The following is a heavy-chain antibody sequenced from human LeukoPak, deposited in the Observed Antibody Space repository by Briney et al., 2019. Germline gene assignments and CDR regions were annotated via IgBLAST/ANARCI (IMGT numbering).Heavy chain of an antibody. D-gene: IGHD3-22*01. V-gene: IGHV3-64*01. CDR2: ISSREDST. CDR3: ARVMNYYDSSGYSLDY. J-gene: IGHJ4*02. Sequence: GGPLRLSCAASGFTFSSYAMHWVRQAPGKGLEYVSAISSREDSTYYANSVKGRFTISRDNSKNTLYLQMGSLRAEDMAVYYCARVMNYYDSSGYSLDYWGQGTLVTVSS. CDR1: GFTFSSYA.